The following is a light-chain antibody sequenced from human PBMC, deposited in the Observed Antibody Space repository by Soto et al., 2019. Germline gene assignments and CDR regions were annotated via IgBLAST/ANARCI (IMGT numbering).Light chain of an antibody. CDR3: GAWDDSLNGHV. J-gene: IGLJ1*01. CDR2: TPN. Sequence: QSVLTQPHSASGTPGQRVTISCSGSSSNIGTSSVHWFQQLPGTAPKLLISTPNQRPSGVPERFSGSKSGTSASLAISGLQSEDEADYYCGAWDDSLNGHVFGTGTQLTVL. V-gene: IGLV1-44*01. CDR1: SSNIGTSS.